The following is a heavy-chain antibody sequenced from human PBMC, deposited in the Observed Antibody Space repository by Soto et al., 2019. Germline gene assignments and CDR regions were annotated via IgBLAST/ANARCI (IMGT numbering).Heavy chain of an antibody. CDR2: ISSSSSYT. Sequence: QVQLVESGGGLVKPGGSLRLSCAASGFTFSDYYMSWIRQAPGKGLEWVSYISSSSSYTNYGDAVKGRLTISRDNAKNSLYLQMNSLRAEDTAVYYCARDEKTRITMVRGVISYYYGMDVWGQGTTVTVSS. CDR3: ARDEKTRITMVRGVISYYYGMDV. CDR1: GFTFSDYY. V-gene: IGHV3-11*05. J-gene: IGHJ6*02. D-gene: IGHD3-10*01.